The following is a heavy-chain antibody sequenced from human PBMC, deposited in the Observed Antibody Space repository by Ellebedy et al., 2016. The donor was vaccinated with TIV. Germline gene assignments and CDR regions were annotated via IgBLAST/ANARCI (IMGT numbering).Heavy chain of an antibody. CDR3: AKLDSSGYYYGRFDY. J-gene: IGHJ4*02. CDR2: ISSSGVST. V-gene: IGHV3-23*01. D-gene: IGHD3-22*01. CDR1: GFTFRNFA. Sequence: GGSLRLSCAASGFTFRNFAMTWVRQAPGKGLEWVSSISSSGVSTDYADSVRGRVTISRDNSKNPLYLQMTSLRADDSAVYYCAKLDSSGYYYGRFDYWGQGTLVTVSS.